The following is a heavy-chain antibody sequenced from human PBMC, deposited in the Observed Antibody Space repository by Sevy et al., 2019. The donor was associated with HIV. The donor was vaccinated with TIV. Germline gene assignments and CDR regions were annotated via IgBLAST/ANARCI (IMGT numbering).Heavy chain of an antibody. Sequence: ASVKVSCKASGGTFSSYAISWVRQAPGQGLEWMGGIIPIFGTANYAQKFQGRVTITADESTSTAYMELSSLRSEDTAVYYCAREQGLAAYSGYDYYYFDYWGQGTLVTVSS. D-gene: IGHD5-12*01. CDR1: GGTFSSYA. V-gene: IGHV1-69*13. J-gene: IGHJ4*02. CDR2: IIPIFGTA. CDR3: AREQGLAAYSGYDYYYFDY.